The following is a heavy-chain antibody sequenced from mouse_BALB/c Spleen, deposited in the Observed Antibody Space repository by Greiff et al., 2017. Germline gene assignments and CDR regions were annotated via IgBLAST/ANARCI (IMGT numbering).Heavy chain of an antibody. Sequence: QVQLQQPGAELVRPGASVKLSCTASGYTFTSYWMSWVKQRPGQGLEWIGMIDPSDSETHYNQMFKDKATFTVDKSPSTGYMQLSSLTAEDSAVYYCARAEEGELRDYWGQGTSVTVSS. CDR3: ARAEEGELRDY. J-gene: IGHJ4*01. CDR2: IDPSDSET. V-gene: IGHV1-61*01. CDR1: GYTFTSYW.